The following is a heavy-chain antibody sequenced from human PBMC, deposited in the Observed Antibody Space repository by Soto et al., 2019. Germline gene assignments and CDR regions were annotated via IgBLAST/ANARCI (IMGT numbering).Heavy chain of an antibody. D-gene: IGHD6-19*01. CDR1: GFTFSSYS. CDR3: ARERAVDAFDI. V-gene: IGHV3-21*01. J-gene: IGHJ3*02. CDR2: ISSSSSYI. Sequence: GGSLRLSCAASGFTFSSYSMNWVRQAPGKGLEWVSSISSSSSYIYYADSVKGRFTISRDNAKNSLYLQMNSLRAEDTAVYYCARERAVDAFDIWGQGTMVTVSS.